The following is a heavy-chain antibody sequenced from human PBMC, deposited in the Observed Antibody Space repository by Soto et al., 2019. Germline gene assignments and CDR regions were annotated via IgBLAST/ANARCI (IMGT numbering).Heavy chain of an antibody. V-gene: IGHV3-23*01. J-gene: IGHJ6*02. D-gene: IGHD6-6*01. CDR2: ISGSGGST. CDR3: AKGGGSSSYSSYGMDV. Sequence: EVQLLESGGGLVQPGGSLRLSCAASGFTFSSYAMSWVRQVPGKGLEWVSAISGSGGSTYYADSVKGRFTISRDKSKNALYLQMNSLRAEDTAVYYCAKGGGSSSYSSYGMDVWGQGTTVTVSS. CDR1: GFTFSSYA.